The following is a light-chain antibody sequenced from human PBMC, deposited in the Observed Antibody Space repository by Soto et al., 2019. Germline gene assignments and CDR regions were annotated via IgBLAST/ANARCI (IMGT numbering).Light chain of an antibody. J-gene: IGKJ4*01. Sequence: DIVLTQSPGTLSLSPGETATLSCRASQSVSSSYLAWYQQKPGQAPRLLIYGASSRATDIPDRFSGSGSRTDFTLTISRLEPEDFAVYYCQQYGSSPPALTFGGGTKVDIK. CDR3: QQYGSSPPALT. V-gene: IGKV3-20*01. CDR2: GAS. CDR1: QSVSSSY.